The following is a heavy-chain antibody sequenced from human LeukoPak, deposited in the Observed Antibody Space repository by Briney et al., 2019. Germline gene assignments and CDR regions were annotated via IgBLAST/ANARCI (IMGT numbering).Heavy chain of an antibody. CDR3: ARGRSPYYYGSGSYLGY. Sequence: ASVKVSCKASGYTFTSYDINWVRQATGQGLEWMGWMNPNSGNTGYAQKFQGRVTMTRNTPISTAYMELSSLRSEDTAVYYCARGRSPYYYGSGSYLGYWGQGTLVTVSS. CDR2: MNPNSGNT. D-gene: IGHD3-10*01. J-gene: IGHJ4*02. V-gene: IGHV1-8*01. CDR1: GYTFTSYD.